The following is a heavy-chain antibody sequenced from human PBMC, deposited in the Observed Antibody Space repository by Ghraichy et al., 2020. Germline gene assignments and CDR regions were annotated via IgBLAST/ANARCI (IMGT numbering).Heavy chain of an antibody. CDR3: AGRTANHMMGPLDH. D-gene: IGHD2-21*02. CDR1: GASLSSCY. V-gene: IGHV4-59*08. CDR2: VYHNGGT. Sequence: SETLSLTCSVSGASLSSCYWSWIRQSPGKGLEWIGYVYHNGGTKYNPSLKSRVTISLDTSKNQFSLNLTSVTAADTAVYYCAGRTANHMMGPLDHWSQGTLVTVSS. J-gene: IGHJ4*02.